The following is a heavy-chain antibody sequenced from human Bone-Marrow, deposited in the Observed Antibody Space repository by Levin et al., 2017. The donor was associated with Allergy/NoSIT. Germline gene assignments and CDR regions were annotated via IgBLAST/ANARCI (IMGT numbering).Heavy chain of an antibody. CDR2: INHSGST. Sequence: SQTLSLTCAVYGGSFSGYYWSWIRQPPGKGLEWIGEINHSGSTNYNPSLKSRVTISVDTSKNQFSLKLSSVTAAETAVYYCARWDNYGSGSYWGPFDYWGQGTLVTVSS. V-gene: IGHV4-34*01. CDR1: GGSFSGYY. J-gene: IGHJ4*02. D-gene: IGHD3-10*01. CDR3: ARWDNYGSGSYWGPFDY.